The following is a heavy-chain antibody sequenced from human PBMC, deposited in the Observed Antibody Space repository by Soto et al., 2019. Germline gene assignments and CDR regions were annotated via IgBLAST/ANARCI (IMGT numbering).Heavy chain of an antibody. CDR3: AKEAGTTHYYNYTMDV. V-gene: IGHV1-69*01. CDR1: GGIFSNYA. D-gene: IGHD1-1*01. Sequence: QVQLVQSGAEVKKPGSSVKVSCKASGGIFSNYAISWVRQAPGQGLEWMGGIIPIYGITKYAQKFQGRVTITADESTPTVYMEQSSLRSDDTAVYYCAKEAGTTHYYNYTMDVWGQGTSVIVSA. J-gene: IGHJ6*01. CDR2: IIPIYGIT.